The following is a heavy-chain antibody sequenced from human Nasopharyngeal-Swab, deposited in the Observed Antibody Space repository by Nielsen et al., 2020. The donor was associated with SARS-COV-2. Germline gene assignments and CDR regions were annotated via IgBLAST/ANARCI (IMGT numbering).Heavy chain of an antibody. CDR2: TYHSGST. D-gene: IGHD3-3*01. J-gene: IGHJ5*02. V-gene: IGHV4-59*01. CDR3: AREHIIGNWFDP. Sequence: WIRQHPGKGLEWIGSTYHSGSTNNNPSLKSRVTITVDTSKNQVSLKLTSVTAADTAVYYCAREHIIGNWFDPWGQGTLVTVSS.